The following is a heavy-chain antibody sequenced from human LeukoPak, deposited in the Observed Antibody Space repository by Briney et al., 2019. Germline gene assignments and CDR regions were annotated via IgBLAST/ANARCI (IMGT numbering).Heavy chain of an antibody. J-gene: IGHJ5*02. Sequence: ASVKVSCXASGYTFTSYDINWVRQATGQGLEWMGWMNPNSGNTGYAQKFQGRVTMTRNTSISTAYMELSNLKSEDTAVYYCARVVVRGFDWFDPWGQGTLVTVSS. V-gene: IGHV1-8*01. CDR3: ARVVVRGFDWFDP. CDR1: GYTFTSYD. CDR2: MNPNSGNT. D-gene: IGHD3-10*01.